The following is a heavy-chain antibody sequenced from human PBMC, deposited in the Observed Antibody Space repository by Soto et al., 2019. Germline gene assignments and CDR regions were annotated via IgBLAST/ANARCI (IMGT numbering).Heavy chain of an antibody. Sequence: EVQLLGSGGGLVQPGGSLTLSCTASGFMFKDYAMTWVRQGPGKGLEWVSTMGDSGDVIYYRDSVKGRFTMSRDISKRTLYLQMNGLRAEDTAMYYCAKKLYSGTYYDLESWGPGTLVTVSS. V-gene: IGHV3-23*01. J-gene: IGHJ1*01. CDR3: AKKLYSGTYYDLES. CDR1: GFMFKDYA. CDR2: MGDSGDVI. D-gene: IGHD1-26*01.